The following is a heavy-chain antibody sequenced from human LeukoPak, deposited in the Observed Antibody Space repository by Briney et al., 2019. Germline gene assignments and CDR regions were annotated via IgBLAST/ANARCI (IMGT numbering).Heavy chain of an antibody. Sequence: GESLKISCKGSGYSFTSYWIGWVRPMPGKGLEWMGIIYPGDSDTRYSPSFQGQVTISADKSISTAYLQWSSLKASDTAMYYCARQGIGDGYILAFDYWGQGTLVTVSS. D-gene: IGHD5-24*01. CDR2: IYPGDSDT. CDR1: GYSFTSYW. CDR3: ARQGIGDGYILAFDY. J-gene: IGHJ4*02. V-gene: IGHV5-51*01.